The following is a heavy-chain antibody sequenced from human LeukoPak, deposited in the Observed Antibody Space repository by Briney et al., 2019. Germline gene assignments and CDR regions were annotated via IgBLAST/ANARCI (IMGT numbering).Heavy chain of an antibody. Sequence: GGSLRLSCAASGFTVSSNYMTWVRQAPGKGLEWVSVLYSGGRTYYADSVKGRFTISRDNSKNMLYLQMNSLRAEDTAVYYCARGETNWFDSRGQGTLVTVSS. CDR1: GFTVSSNY. CDR3: ARGETNWFDS. J-gene: IGHJ5*01. CDR2: LYSGGRT. V-gene: IGHV3-66*01.